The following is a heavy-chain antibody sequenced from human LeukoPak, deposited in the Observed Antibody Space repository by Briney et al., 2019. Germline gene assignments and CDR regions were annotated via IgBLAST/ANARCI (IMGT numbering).Heavy chain of an antibody. CDR2: IKGDGREK. Sequence: SGGSLRLSCAASGFAFSSYWLSWVRQAPGKGLEWVANIKGDGREKYYVDSVKGRFTISRDNAKNSVYLQMNSLRAEDTAVYYCARDAFRTRYFDLWGRGTLVTVSS. CDR3: ARDAFRTRYFDL. D-gene: IGHD3-10*01. J-gene: IGHJ2*01. V-gene: IGHV3-7*01. CDR1: GFAFSSYW.